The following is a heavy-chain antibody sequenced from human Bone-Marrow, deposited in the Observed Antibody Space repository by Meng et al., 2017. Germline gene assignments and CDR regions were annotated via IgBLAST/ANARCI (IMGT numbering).Heavy chain of an antibody. V-gene: IGHV4-4*02. CDR3: AASPGWWRIDS. CDR2: FHHSGTT. J-gene: IGHJ4*02. CDR1: GASVSSGYW. Sequence: QVHRQELGPGLLKPSGTLSLTCGVSGASVSSGYWWIWVRQPPGKGLEWIGEFHHSGTTNYNPSLRSRVTISVDTSKNQFSLRLTSVTAADTAVYYCAASPGWWRIDSWGQGTLVTVSS. D-gene: IGHD6-19*01.